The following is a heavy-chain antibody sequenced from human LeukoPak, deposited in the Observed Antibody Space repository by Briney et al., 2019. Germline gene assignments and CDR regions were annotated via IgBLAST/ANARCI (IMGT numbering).Heavy chain of an antibody. D-gene: IGHD2-2*01. CDR2: ISSSSSYI. V-gene: IGHV3-21*01. CDR3: TRQHCSSTSCYSYNWFDP. Sequence: PGGSLRLSCAASGFTFSSYSMNWVRQAPGKGLEWVSSISSSSSYIYYADSVKGRFTISRDNAKNSLYLQMNSLRAEDTAVYYCTRQHCSSTSCYSYNWFDPWGQGTLVTVSS. CDR1: GFTFSSYS. J-gene: IGHJ5*02.